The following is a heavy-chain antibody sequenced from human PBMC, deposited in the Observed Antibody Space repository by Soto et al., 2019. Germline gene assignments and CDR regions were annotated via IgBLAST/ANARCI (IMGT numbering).Heavy chain of an antibody. V-gene: IGHV3-30*19. Sequence: QVQLVESGGGVVQPGTSLRVSCVGSGFTFRSYVIHWVRQAPGKGLEWVALTSYDGSDKYYGDSVRGRFTISRDNSRNTVDLQMESLRLEDTALYYCARWVTTGGLDVWGQGTLVSVSS. CDR1: GFTFRSYV. CDR3: ARWVTTGGLDV. CDR2: TSYDGSDK. J-gene: IGHJ1*01. D-gene: IGHD2-21*02.